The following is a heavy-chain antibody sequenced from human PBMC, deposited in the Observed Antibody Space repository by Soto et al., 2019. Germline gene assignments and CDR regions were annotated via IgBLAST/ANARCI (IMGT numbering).Heavy chain of an antibody. Sequence: QVQLVESGGGLVKPGGSLRLSCAASGFTFNDDYMTWLRQAPGKGLEWLSCISTTGSYTNYADSVKGRFTISRDNAENSLFLQMDSLRDEDTAVYYCARIVGARLNDYWGQGTLVTVSS. CDR3: ARIVGARLNDY. D-gene: IGHD1-26*01. CDR1: GFTFNDDY. V-gene: IGHV3-11*05. CDR2: ISTTGSYT. J-gene: IGHJ4*02.